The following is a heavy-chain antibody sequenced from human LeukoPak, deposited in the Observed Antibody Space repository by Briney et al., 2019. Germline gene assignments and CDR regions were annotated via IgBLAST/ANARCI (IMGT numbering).Heavy chain of an antibody. CDR1: GFTVSSNY. J-gene: IGHJ6*02. CDR3: ARASSPPVVRGYPGEYYYYGMDV. CDR2: IYSGGST. Sequence: GGSLRLSCAASGFTVSSNYMSWVRQAPGKGLEWVSVIYSGGSTYYADSVKGRFTISRHNSKNTLYLQMNSLRAEDTAVYYCARASSPPVVRGYPGEYYYYGMDVWGQGTTVTVSS. V-gene: IGHV3-53*04. D-gene: IGHD3-10*01.